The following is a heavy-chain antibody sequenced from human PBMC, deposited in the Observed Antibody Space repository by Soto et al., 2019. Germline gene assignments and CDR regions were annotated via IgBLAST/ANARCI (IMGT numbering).Heavy chain of an antibody. V-gene: IGHV1-18*01. D-gene: IGHD2-8*01. J-gene: IGHJ6*02. CDR3: ERELRRYCSNGVCDGMDV. CDR1: GYNFANYG. CDR2: ISAYNGNI. Sequence: ASVKVSCKAPGYNFANYGITWVRQAPGQGLEWMGWISAYNGNINYAQRVRGRVTLTTDTSATTAYMELRSLRSDDTAVYYCERELRRYCSNGVCDGMDVWGQGTTVTVYS.